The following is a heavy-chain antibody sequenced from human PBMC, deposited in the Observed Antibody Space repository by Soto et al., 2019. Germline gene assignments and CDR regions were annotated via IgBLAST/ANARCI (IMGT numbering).Heavy chain of an antibody. CDR1: GFTFTDYA. D-gene: IGHD3-16*01. CDR3: AKGSGAFRPYYFDY. V-gene: IGHV3-23*01. Sequence: GGSLRLSCAASGFTFTDYAMSWVRQAPGKGLEWLSAISGGSSSTYYADSIKGRFTISRDNSKNTLYLQMDTLRAEDTALYYCAKGSGAFRPYYFDYWGQGTPVTVSS. J-gene: IGHJ4*02. CDR2: ISGGSSST.